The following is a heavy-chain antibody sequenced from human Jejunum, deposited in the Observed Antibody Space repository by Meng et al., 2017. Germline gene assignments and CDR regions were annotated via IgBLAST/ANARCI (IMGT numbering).Heavy chain of an antibody. Sequence: EGQRVGAGGGLVQPGGSLGLSCAASGFTLDKWGMAWVRQAPGKGPEWVSAINANDGKTNYAESVRGRFSISRDTSKNTVYLQMNSLRAEDTAVYYCAKLVRYWGQGTLVTVSS. V-gene: IGHV3-23*04. CDR1: GFTLDKWG. CDR3: AKLVRY. CDR2: INANDGKT. J-gene: IGHJ4*02.